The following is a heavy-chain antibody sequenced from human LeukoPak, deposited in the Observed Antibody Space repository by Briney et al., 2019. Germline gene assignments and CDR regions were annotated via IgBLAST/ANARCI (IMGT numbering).Heavy chain of an antibody. J-gene: IGHJ6*03. Sequence: ASVKVSCKASGYTFTGYYMHWVRQAPGQGLEWMGWINPNSGGTNYAQKFQGRVTMTRDTSISTAYMELSRLRSDDTAVYYYARVAPPYDSSGYYYASYYYYYYMDVWGKGTTVTVSS. CDR3: ARVAPPYDSSGYYYASYYYYYYMDV. CDR1: GYTFTGYY. V-gene: IGHV1-2*02. D-gene: IGHD3-22*01. CDR2: INPNSGGT.